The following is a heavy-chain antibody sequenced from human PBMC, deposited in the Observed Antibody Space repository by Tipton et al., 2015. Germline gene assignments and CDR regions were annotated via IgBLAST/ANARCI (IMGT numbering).Heavy chain of an antibody. J-gene: IGHJ6*02. D-gene: IGHD3-9*01. CDR3: ATHHGGKRVFQLVYGRNYFDFALDI. CDR2: LGIDGTT. CDR1: GFPVRSSP. Sequence: SLRLSCAASGFPVRSSPMGWVRQAPGKGLEWVSILGIDGTTNYADSVKGRFTISRDNSNNTLYLQMNSLRAEDTAVYYCATHHGGKRVFQLVYGRNYFDFALDIWGQGTTVTVSS. V-gene: IGHV3-53*01.